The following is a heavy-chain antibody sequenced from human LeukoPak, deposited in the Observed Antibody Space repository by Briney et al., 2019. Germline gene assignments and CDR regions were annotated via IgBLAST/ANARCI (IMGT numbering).Heavy chain of an antibody. CDR2: ISGSGGST. D-gene: IGHD2-2*01. Sequence: GGSLRLSCAASGFTFSSYAMSWVRQAPGKGLEWVSAISGSGGSTYYADSVKGRFTISRDNSKNTLYLQMNSLRAEDTAVYYCAKSVVPAAIYYYYGMDGWGQGTTVTVSS. J-gene: IGHJ6*02. V-gene: IGHV3-23*01. CDR1: GFTFSSYA. CDR3: AKSVVPAAIYYYYGMDG.